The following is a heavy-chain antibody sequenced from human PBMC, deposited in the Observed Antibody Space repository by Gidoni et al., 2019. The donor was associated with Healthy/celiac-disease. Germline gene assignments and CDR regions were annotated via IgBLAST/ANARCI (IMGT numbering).Heavy chain of an antibody. D-gene: IGHD3-9*01. Sequence: EVQLLESGGGLVQPGGSLRLSCAASGFTFSSSAISWVRQAPGKGLEWVSAMSGSGGRPYYADSVKGRFTISRDNSKITLYLQMNSLRAEDTAVYYCAKEQPILTGYYKGAHDAFDIWGQGTMVTVSS. V-gene: IGHV3-23*01. CDR1: GFTFSSSA. CDR3: AKEQPILTGYYKGAHDAFDI. CDR2: MSGSGGRP. J-gene: IGHJ3*02.